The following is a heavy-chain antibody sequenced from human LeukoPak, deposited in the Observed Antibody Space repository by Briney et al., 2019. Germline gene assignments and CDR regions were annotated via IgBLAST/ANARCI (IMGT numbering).Heavy chain of an antibody. J-gene: IGHJ4*02. CDR2: ISYDGSNK. CDR1: GFTFSSYA. V-gene: IGHV3-30-3*01. Sequence: GGSLRLSCAASGFTFSSYAMHWIRQAPGKGLEWVAVISYDGSNKYYADSVKGRFTISRDNSKNTLYLQMNSLRAEDTAVYYCARDGAIQLWPNFDYWGQGTLVTVSS. D-gene: IGHD5-18*01. CDR3: ARDGAIQLWPNFDY.